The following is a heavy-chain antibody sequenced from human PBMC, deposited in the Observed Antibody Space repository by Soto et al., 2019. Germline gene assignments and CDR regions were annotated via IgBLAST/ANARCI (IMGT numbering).Heavy chain of an antibody. Sequence: GGTLRLSCAASGFTFSSYAMSWVRQAPGKGLEWVSAISGSGGTTYYVDSVKGRFTLSRDNSKNTLYLLMNSLRAEDTAVYYCAKAIAAAGYYYYYGLDVWGQGTTVTVS. CDR3: AKAIAAAGYYYYYGLDV. CDR1: GFTFSSYA. V-gene: IGHV3-23*01. CDR2: ISGSGGTT. J-gene: IGHJ6*02. D-gene: IGHD6-13*01.